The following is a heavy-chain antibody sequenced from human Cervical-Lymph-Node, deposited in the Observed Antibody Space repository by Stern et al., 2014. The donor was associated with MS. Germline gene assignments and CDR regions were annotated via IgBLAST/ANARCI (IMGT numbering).Heavy chain of an antibody. CDR1: GGSISNYY. CDR2: IYYIGTT. CDR3: ARHGDTSFVY. J-gene: IGHJ4*02. D-gene: IGHD2-21*02. V-gene: IGHV4-59*08. Sequence: VQLVESGPGLVQPSETLSLTCTVSGGSISNYYWSWIRQPPGKGLEWIGYIYYIGTTNYNPSLESRVTISVDTSKNQFSLRLSSVSVADTAVYYCARHGDTSFVYWGQGTLVTISS.